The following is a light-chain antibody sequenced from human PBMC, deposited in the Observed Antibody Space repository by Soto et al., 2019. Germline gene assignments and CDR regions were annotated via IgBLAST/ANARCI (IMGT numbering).Light chain of an antibody. CDR3: YSYTTSSTYV. V-gene: IGLV2-14*01. Sequence: QSVLTQPASVSGSPGQSITISCTGTSSEVGGYNYVSWYQQHPPKAPKLMIYDVSNRPSGVSDRFSGSKSGNTASLTISGLQAEDEADYYCYSYTTSSTYVFGTGTKVTVL. CDR2: DVS. CDR1: SSEVGGYNY. J-gene: IGLJ1*01.